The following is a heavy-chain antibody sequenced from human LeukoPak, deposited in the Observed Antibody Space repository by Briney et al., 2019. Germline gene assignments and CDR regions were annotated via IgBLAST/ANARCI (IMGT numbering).Heavy chain of an antibody. CDR3: ARDKGYSSSSLRYFDL. CDR1: GYTFTGYY. J-gene: IGHJ2*01. Sequence: ASVKVSCKASGYTFTGYYMHWVRQAPGQGLEWMGWINPNSGGTNYAQKFQGRVTMTRDTSISTAYMELSRLRSGDTAVYYCARDKGYSSSSLRYFDLWGRGTLVTVSS. D-gene: IGHD6-6*01. CDR2: INPNSGGT. V-gene: IGHV1-2*02.